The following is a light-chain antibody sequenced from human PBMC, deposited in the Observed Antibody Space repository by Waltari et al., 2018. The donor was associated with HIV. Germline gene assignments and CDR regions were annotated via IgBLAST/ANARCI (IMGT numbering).Light chain of an antibody. Sequence: QSALTQPASVSGSPGQSITISCTGTSGDVGAYNSVSWYQQHPNKAPKLMIYDVTKRPSGVSIRFSGSKSGNTASLTLSGLQAEDEADYYCCSYAGDTTFVFGTGTKVTVL. V-gene: IGLV2-23*02. CDR3: CSYAGDTTFV. J-gene: IGLJ1*01. CDR1: SGDVGAYNS. CDR2: DVT.